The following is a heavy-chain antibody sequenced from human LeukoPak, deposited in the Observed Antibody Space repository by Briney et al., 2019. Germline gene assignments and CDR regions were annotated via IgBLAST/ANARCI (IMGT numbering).Heavy chain of an antibody. CDR3: SRPSPPGDGYNPPDY. J-gene: IGHJ4*02. Sequence: GESLTLSCAASGVTFGSYAMHWVRQPLGKGLEWVAVISHYERAKYYADSMKGRITISRDNSKNTVFLQMNNLRTEDTAVYFCSRPSPPGDGYNPPDYWGQGTLVTVSP. V-gene: IGHV3-30*04. CDR1: GVTFGSYA. CDR2: ISHYERAK. D-gene: IGHD5-24*01.